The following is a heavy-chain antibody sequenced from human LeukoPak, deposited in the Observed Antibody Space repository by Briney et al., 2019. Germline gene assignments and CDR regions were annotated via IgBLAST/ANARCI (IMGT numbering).Heavy chain of an antibody. CDR1: GYTFTGYY. J-gene: IGHJ3*02. CDR2: INPNSGGT. CDR3: ARELDRYYYDSSGYYYSDAFDI. D-gene: IGHD3-22*01. V-gene: IGHV1-2*02. Sequence: ASVKVSCKASGYTFTGYYMHWVRQAPGQGLEWMGWINPNSGGTNYAQKFQGRVTMTRDTSISTAYMELSRLRSDDTAVYYCARELDRYYYDSSGYYYSDAFDIWGQGTMVTVSS.